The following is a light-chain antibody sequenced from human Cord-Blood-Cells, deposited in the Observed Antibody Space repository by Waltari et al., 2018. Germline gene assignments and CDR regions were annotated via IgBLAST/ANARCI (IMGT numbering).Light chain of an antibody. J-gene: IGLJ1*01. V-gene: IGLV1-51*01. Sequence: QSVLTQPPSVSAAHGQKLTISCSGTSSNIGNNYESRCHQLPGTAPTLLIYDNNKRPSGIPDRFSGSKSGTSATLCITGLQTGDEADYYCGTWDSSLSAYVFGTGTKVTVL. CDR3: GTWDSSLSAYV. CDR1: SSNIGNNY. CDR2: DNN.